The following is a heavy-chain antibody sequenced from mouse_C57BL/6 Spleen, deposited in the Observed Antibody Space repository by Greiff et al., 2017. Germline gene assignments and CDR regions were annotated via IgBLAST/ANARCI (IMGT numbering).Heavy chain of an antibody. CDR1: GYTFTDYY. J-gene: IGHJ4*01. CDR3: ARVPLYYDYGSYAMDY. Sequence: EVQLQQSGPELVKPGASVKISCKASGYTFTDYYMNWVKQSHGKSLEWIGDIIPNNGGTSYNQKFKGKATLTVDKSSSTAYMELRSLTSEDSAVYYCARVPLYYDYGSYAMDYWGQGTSVTVSS. V-gene: IGHV1-26*01. CDR2: IIPNNGGT. D-gene: IGHD2-4*01.